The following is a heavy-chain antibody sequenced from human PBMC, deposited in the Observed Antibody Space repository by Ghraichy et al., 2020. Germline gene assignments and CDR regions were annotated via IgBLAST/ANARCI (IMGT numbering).Heavy chain of an antibody. CDR1: GFTFSGYW. CDR3: ARHSGTYLISGAYFDY. J-gene: IGHJ4*02. CDR2: IKEDGSEK. D-gene: IGHD1-26*01. Sequence: GGSLRLSCEASGFTFSGYWMSWVRQAPGRGLEWVANIKEDGSEKYYVDSVKGRFTISRDNSKNSLYLQMNSLRAEETAVYYCARHSGTYLISGAYFDYWGQGSLVAVSS. V-gene: IGHV3-7*01.